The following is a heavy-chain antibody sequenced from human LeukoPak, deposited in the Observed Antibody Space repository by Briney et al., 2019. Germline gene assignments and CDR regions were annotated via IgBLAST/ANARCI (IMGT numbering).Heavy chain of an antibody. Sequence: GGSLRLSCAASGFTFSSYGMHWVRQAPGKGLEWVAFIRFDGSNKYYADSVKGRFTISRDNSKNTLYLQMSGLRAEDTAVYYCAKGNCGGDCYTYYYFYMDVWGKGTTVTVSS. V-gene: IGHV3-30*02. CDR2: IRFDGSNK. CDR1: GFTFSSYG. CDR3: AKGNCGGDCYTYYYFYMDV. J-gene: IGHJ6*03. D-gene: IGHD2-21*02.